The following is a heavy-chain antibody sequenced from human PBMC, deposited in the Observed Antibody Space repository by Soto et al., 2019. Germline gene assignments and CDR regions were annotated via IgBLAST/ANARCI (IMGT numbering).Heavy chain of an antibody. CDR3: ARPSTSYGDYGWSLAY. V-gene: IGHV1-18*01. Sequence: QVQLVQSGAEVKKPGASVKVSCKASGYPFGGYAIGWVRQAPGQGLEWMGWVSAHTGDSGYAQRFQGRVTLTTETSTSTAYMELSGLRSDDTAVYYCARPSTSYGDYGWSLAYWGQGTLVTVSS. CDR2: VSAHTGDS. CDR1: GYPFGGYA. D-gene: IGHD4-17*01. J-gene: IGHJ4*02.